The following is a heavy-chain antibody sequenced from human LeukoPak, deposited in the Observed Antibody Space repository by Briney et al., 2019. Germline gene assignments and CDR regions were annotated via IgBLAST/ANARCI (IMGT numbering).Heavy chain of an antibody. J-gene: IGHJ3*02. V-gene: IGHV3-21*01. CDR3: ARAFTPGDAFDI. D-gene: IGHD1-14*01. Sequence: GGSLRLSCAASGFPFSDYSMAWVRQAPGKGPEWVSSIVSRSTSIYYADSVKGRFTVSRDNTKNSLYLQMNSLRAEDTAVYYCARAFTPGDAFDIWGQGTMVTVSS. CDR2: IVSRSTSI. CDR1: GFPFSDYS.